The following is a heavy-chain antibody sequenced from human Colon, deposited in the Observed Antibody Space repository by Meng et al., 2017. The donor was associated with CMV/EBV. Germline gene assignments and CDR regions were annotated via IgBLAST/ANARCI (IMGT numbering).Heavy chain of an antibody. CDR2: IQSDGNT. D-gene: IGHD1-26*01. CDR1: GPPISNFF. J-gene: IGHJ4*02. Sequence: QRQLQESGPGLVRPADSLSLTCSVSGPPISNFFWSWIRQSAGMRLEWIGRIQSDGNTYYNPSLKSRVTVSQDTSKNQISLRLRSVTAADTAVYYCATGSGDFDHWGQGTLVTVSS. V-gene: IGHV4-4*07. CDR3: ATGSGDFDH.